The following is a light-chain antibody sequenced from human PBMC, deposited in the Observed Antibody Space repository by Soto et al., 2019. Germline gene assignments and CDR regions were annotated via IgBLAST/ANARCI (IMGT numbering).Light chain of an antibody. CDR3: SSYTSISTLYV. CDR1: SSDVGGYNY. CDR2: EVS. V-gene: IGLV2-8*01. Sequence: QSALTQPPSASGSPGQSVTISCTGTSSDVGGYNYVSWYQHHPGKAPKLMIYEVSNRPSGVPDRFFGYKSGNTASLTVSGLQAEDEADYYCSSYTSISTLYVFGTGTKVTVL. J-gene: IGLJ1*01.